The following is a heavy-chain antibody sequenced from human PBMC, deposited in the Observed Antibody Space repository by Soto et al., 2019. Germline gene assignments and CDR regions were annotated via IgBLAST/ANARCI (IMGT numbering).Heavy chain of an antibody. J-gene: IGHJ6*03. CDR3: ARGSISNYVYPPREVYYYYMDV. CDR1: GGSFSGYY. Sequence: SETLSLTCAVYGGSFSGYYWSWIRQPPGKGLEWIGEINHSGSTNYNPSLKSRVTISVDTSKNQFSLKLSSVTAADTAVYYCARGSISNYVYPPREVYYYYMDVWGKGTTVTVSS. V-gene: IGHV4-34*01. CDR2: INHSGST. D-gene: IGHD4-4*01.